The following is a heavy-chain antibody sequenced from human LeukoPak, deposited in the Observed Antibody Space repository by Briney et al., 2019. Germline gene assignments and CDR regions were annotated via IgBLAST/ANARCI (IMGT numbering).Heavy chain of an antibody. D-gene: IGHD4-11*01. V-gene: IGHV4-38-2*01. CDR1: GYSISSGYY. CDR3: ASSPEDLNDYSNLRFDY. CDR2: IYHSGST. J-gene: IGHJ4*02. Sequence: PSETLSLTCAVSGYSISSGYYWGWIRQPPGKGLEWIGSIYHSGSTYYNPSLKSRVTISVDTSMNQFSLKLSSVTAADTAVYYCASSPEDLNDYSNLRFDYWGQGTLVTVSS.